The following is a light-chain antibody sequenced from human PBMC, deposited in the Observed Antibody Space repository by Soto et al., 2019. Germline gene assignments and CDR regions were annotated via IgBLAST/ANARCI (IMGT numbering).Light chain of an antibody. CDR2: TDY. CDR1: GSNIGSNY. J-gene: IGLJ3*02. V-gene: IGLV1-44*01. Sequence: QSALTQAPSASGTPGQTVTIACSGSGSNIGSNYVHWYLQLPGTAPKLLIYTDYQRPSGVPDRVSGSRSGTSASLAISGLQSEDEADYYCASWDDSLNGGVFGGGTKLTVL. CDR3: ASWDDSLNGGV.